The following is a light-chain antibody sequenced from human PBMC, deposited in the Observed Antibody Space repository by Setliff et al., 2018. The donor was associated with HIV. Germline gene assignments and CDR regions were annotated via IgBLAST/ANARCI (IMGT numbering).Light chain of an antibody. CDR1: QSISSW. CDR2: KAS. Sequence: DIQMTQSPSTLSASVGDRVTITCRASQSISSWLAWYQQKPGKAPKLLIYKASTLESGVPSRFSGSGSGTEFTLTISSLQPDDFATYYCQQYNSYSLRTFGGGTKVDSK. CDR3: QQYNSYSLRT. J-gene: IGKJ4*01. V-gene: IGKV1-5*03.